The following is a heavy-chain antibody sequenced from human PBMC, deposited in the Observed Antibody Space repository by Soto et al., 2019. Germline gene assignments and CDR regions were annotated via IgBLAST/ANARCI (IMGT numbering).Heavy chain of an antibody. D-gene: IGHD2-2*01. Sequence: RGSLRLSCAASGFTFSSYSMNWVRQAPGKGLEWVSSISSSSSYIYYADSVKGRFTISRDNAKNSLYLQMNSLRAEDTAVYYCARGSVSGLYCSSTSCSGIDYWGQGTLVTVSS. V-gene: IGHV3-21*01. CDR2: ISSSSSYI. CDR3: ARGSVSGLYCSSTSCSGIDY. CDR1: GFTFSSYS. J-gene: IGHJ4*02.